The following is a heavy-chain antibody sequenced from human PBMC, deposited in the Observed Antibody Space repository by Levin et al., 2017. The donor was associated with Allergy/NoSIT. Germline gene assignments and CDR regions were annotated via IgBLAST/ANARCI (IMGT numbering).Heavy chain of an antibody. Sequence: GGSLRLSCEASGFTFNGYAMHWVRLPPGKGLEWVSGIYWGDGSTGYADSVQGRFTISRDKAKNSMYLQMNSLTAEDTAFYYCTGDTSPGGADVWGQGTAVIVSS. J-gene: IGHJ6*02. CDR1: GFTFNGYA. CDR2: IYWGDGST. D-gene: IGHD3-10*01. V-gene: IGHV3-9*01. CDR3: TGDTSPGGADV.